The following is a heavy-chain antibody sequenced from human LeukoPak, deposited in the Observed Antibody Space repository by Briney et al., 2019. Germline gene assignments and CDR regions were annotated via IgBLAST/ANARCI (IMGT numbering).Heavy chain of an antibody. V-gene: IGHV3-74*01. Sequence: PGGSLRLSCAASGFTFSSYWMHWVRQAPGKGLVWVSHINSDGSSTSYADSVKGRFTISRDNAKNTLYLQMNSLRAEDTVVYYCARASRSSWYLYWGQGTLVTVSS. CDR1: GFTFSSYW. CDR3: ARASRSSWYLY. D-gene: IGHD6-13*01. CDR2: INSDGSST. J-gene: IGHJ4*02.